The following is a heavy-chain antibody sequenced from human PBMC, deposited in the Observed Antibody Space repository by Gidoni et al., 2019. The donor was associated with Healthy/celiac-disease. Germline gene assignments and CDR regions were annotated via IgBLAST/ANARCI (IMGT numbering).Heavy chain of an antibody. V-gene: IGHV3-23*01. D-gene: IGHD1-26*01. Sequence: EVQLLESGGGLVQPGGSLRLSCAASGFTFSSYAMSWVRQALGKGLEWVSAISGSGGSTYYADAVKGRFTISRDNSKNTLYLQMNSLRAEDTAVYYCAKGGVGATPFDYWGQGTLVTVSS. CDR3: AKGGVGATPFDY. CDR1: GFTFSSYA. CDR2: ISGSGGST. J-gene: IGHJ4*02.